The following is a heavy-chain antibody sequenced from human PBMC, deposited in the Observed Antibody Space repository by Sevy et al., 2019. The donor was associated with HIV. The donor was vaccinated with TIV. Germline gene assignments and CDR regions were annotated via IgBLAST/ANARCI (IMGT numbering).Heavy chain of an antibody. D-gene: IGHD3-10*01. J-gene: IGHJ3*02. Sequence: ASVKVSCKASGYTFTGYYMHWVRQAPGQGLEWMGWINPNSGGTNYAQKFQGRVTMTRDTSISTAYMELSRLRPDDTAVYYCARVRWFGTKTDAFDIWGQGTMVTVSS. CDR1: GYTFTGYY. V-gene: IGHV1-2*02. CDR3: ARVRWFGTKTDAFDI. CDR2: INPNSGGT.